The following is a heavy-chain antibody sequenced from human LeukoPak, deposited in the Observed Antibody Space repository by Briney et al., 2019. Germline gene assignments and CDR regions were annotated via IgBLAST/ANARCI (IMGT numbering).Heavy chain of an antibody. Sequence: GGSLRLSCAASGFTVSSNYMSWVRQAPGKGLEWVSVIYSGGSTYYADSVKGRFTISRDNSKNTLYLQMNSLRAEDTAVYYCARSPRRYCSSTSCAHFDYGGQGTLVTVSS. CDR1: GFTVSSNY. CDR3: ARSPRRYCSSTSCAHFDY. J-gene: IGHJ4*02. CDR2: IYSGGST. V-gene: IGHV3-66*01. D-gene: IGHD2-2*01.